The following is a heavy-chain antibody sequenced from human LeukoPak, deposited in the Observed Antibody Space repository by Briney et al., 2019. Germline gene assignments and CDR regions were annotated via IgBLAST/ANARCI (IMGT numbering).Heavy chain of an antibody. CDR3: ARGQHYYYYYGMDV. D-gene: IGHD6-13*01. CDR2: INHSGST. V-gene: IGHV4-34*01. CDR1: GGSFSGYY. J-gene: IGHJ6*02. Sequence: SETLSLTCAVYGGSFSGYYWRWIRQPPGKGLEWIGEINHSGSTNYNPSLKSRVTISVDTSKNQFSLKLSSVTAADTAVYYCARGQHYYYYYGMDVWGQGTTVTVSS.